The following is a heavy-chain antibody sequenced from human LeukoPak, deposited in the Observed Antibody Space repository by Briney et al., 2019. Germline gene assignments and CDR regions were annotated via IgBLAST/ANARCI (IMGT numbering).Heavy chain of an antibody. V-gene: IGHV3-33*01. Sequence: PGGSLRLSCAASGFTFSSYGMHWVRQAPGKGLERVAVIWYDGSNKYYADSVKGRFTISRDNSKNTLYLQMNSLRAEDTAVYYCARDKSQWLRYSDAFDIWGQGTMVTVSS. CDR3: ARDKSQWLRYSDAFDI. CDR1: GFTFSSYG. D-gene: IGHD5-12*01. CDR2: IWYDGSNK. J-gene: IGHJ3*02.